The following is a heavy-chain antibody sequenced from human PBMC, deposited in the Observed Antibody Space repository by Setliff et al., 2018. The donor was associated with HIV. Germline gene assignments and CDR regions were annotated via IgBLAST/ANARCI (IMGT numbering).Heavy chain of an antibody. J-gene: IGHJ6*02. CDR1: GFAFDNYC. D-gene: IGHD1-26*01. CDR2: IGGSTGST. CDR3: AKPLTQWGVSRYHYAVDV. V-gene: IGHV3-23*01. Sequence: GGSLRLSCAASGFAFDNYCMTWVRQAPGKGLEWVSAIGGSTGSTYYADSVKGRFTISTDNSKNTLYLQMNSLRAEDTAVYYCAKPLTQWGVSRYHYAVDVWGQGTTVTVSS.